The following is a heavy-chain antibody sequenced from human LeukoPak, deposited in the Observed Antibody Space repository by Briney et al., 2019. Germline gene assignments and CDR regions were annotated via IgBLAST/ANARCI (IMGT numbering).Heavy chain of an antibody. Sequence: SETRSLTCTVSGGSISSYYWSWFRQPPGKGLEWIGYIYYSGSTNYNPSLKSRVTISVDTSKNQFSLKLSSVTAADTAVYYCARDNRRIFFDYWGQGTLVTVSS. CDR1: GGSISSYY. CDR2: IYYSGST. V-gene: IGHV4-59*13. D-gene: IGHD2-15*01. CDR3: ARDNRRIFFDY. J-gene: IGHJ4*02.